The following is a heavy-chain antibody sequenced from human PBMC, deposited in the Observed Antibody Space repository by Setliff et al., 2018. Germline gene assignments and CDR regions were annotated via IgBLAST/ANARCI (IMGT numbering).Heavy chain of an antibody. CDR2: IFSKGST. Sequence: PSETLSLTCTVSGGPINTGNYYWSWFRQPAGKGLEWIGQIFSKGSTNTNPSLMSRVTISVDTSKNQFSLKLSSVTAADTAVYYCARLDGAGLWSHYYYYYMDVWGKGTTVTVSS. J-gene: IGHJ6*03. V-gene: IGHV4-61*09. CDR1: GGPINTGNYY. CDR3: ARLDGAGLWSHYYYYYMDV. D-gene: IGHD5-18*01.